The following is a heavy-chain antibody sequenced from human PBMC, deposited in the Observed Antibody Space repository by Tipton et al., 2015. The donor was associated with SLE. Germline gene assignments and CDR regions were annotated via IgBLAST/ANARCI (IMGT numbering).Heavy chain of an antibody. V-gene: IGHV3-30-3*01. D-gene: IGHD1-26*01. CDR3: AKDGPLYSGSYGDY. Sequence: SLRLSCAASGFTFSSYAMHWVRQAPGKGLEWVAVISYDGSNKYYADSVKGRFTISRDNSKNTLYLQMNSLRAEDTAVYYCAKDGPLYSGSYGDYWGQGTLVTVSS. CDR2: ISYDGSNK. CDR1: GFTFSSYA. J-gene: IGHJ4*02.